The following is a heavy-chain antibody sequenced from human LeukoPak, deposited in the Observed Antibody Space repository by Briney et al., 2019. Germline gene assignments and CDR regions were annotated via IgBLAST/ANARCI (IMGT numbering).Heavy chain of an antibody. V-gene: IGHV4-39*01. Sequence: SETLSLTCTVSGGSISSSSYYWGWIRQPPGKGLERIGSIYYSGSTYYNPSLKSRVTISVDTSKNQFSLKLSSVTAADTAVYYCARHSRIAVAGTGEFDYWGQGTLVTVSS. D-gene: IGHD6-19*01. CDR2: IYYSGST. J-gene: IGHJ4*02. CDR3: ARHSRIAVAGTGEFDY. CDR1: GGSISSSSYY.